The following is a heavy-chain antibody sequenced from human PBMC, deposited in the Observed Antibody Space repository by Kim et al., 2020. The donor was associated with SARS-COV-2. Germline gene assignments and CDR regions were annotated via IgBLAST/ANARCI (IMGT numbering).Heavy chain of an antibody. D-gene: IGHD2-2*01. Sequence: GGSLRLSCAASGFNVSSEAMSWVSQAPGKGLEWVSAISGRGGSTYYAESGKGRFTISRDNSKNTLYLQMNSLRAEDTAVYYCAKDRGGYCSSTSCYYYYYMDVWGKGTTVTVSS. CDR1: GFNVSSEA. CDR2: ISGRGGST. CDR3: AKDRGGYCSSTSCYYYYYMDV. J-gene: IGHJ6*03. V-gene: IGHV3-23*01.